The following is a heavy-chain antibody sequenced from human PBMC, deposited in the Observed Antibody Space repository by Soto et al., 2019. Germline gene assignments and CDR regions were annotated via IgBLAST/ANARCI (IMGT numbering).Heavy chain of an antibody. D-gene: IGHD6-6*01. CDR2: IIPHFGTA. Sequence: ASVKVSCKASGGTFSSYAISWVRQAPGQRLEWMGGIIPHFGTANYAQKFQGRVTITADESTITAYMELSSLRSEDTAVYYYATYSSSSLWFDPWGQGTLVTVSS. J-gene: IGHJ5*02. CDR3: ATYSSSSLWFDP. CDR1: GGTFSSYA. V-gene: IGHV1-69*13.